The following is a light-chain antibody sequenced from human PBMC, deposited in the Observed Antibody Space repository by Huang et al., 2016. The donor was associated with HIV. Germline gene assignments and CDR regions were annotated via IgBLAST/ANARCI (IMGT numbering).Light chain of an antibody. CDR2: DAS. J-gene: IGKJ2*01. CDR1: QYISTN. CDR3: LQYNNWPRT. Sequence: ERVMTQSPDTLSVSPGERATLTCKASQYISTNLDWYQQKPGQAPRLLIYDASTRVADIPARFSGSGSGTEFTLAISSLQSEDFTVYYCLQYNNWPRTFGQGTKLEIK. V-gene: IGKV3-15*01.